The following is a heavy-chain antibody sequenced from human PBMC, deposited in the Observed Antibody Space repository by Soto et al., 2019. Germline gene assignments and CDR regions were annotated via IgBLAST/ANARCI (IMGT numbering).Heavy chain of an antibody. CDR3: ARDLTYSLSGYYFDY. CDR2: IWYDGSNK. V-gene: IGHV3-33*01. Sequence: GGSLRLSCAASGFTFSSYGMHWVRQAPGKGLEWVAVIWYDGSNKYYADSVKGRFTISRDNSKNTLYLQMNSLRAEDTAVYYCARDLTYSLSGYYFDYWGQGTLVTVSS. J-gene: IGHJ4*02. CDR1: GFTFSSYG. D-gene: IGHD3-3*01.